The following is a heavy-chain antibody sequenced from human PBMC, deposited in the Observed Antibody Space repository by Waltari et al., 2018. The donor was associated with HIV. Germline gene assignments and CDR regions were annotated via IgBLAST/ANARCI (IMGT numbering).Heavy chain of an antibody. CDR2: INHSGST. D-gene: IGHD5-12*01. CDR1: GGSFSGYY. J-gene: IGHJ6*02. V-gene: IGHV4-34*01. Sequence: QVQLQQWGAGLLKPSETLSLTCAVYGGSFSGYYWSWTRQPPGKGLEWIGEINHSGSTNYNPSLKSRVTISVDTSKNQFSLKLSSVTAADTAVYYCARGSKWLRSSYYGMDVWGQGTTVTVSS. CDR3: ARGSKWLRSSYYGMDV.